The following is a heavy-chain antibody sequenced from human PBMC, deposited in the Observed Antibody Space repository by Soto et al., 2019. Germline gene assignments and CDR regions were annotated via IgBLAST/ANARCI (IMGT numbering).Heavy chain of an antibody. V-gene: IGHV3-23*01. J-gene: IGHJ4*02. D-gene: IGHD5-18*01. CDR3: AKPTFRYSYGSPLGY. Sequence: PGGSLRLSCAASGFTFSSYAMSWVRQAPGKGLEWVSAISGSGGSTYYADSVKGRFTISRDNSKNTLYLQMNSLRAEDTAAYYCAKPTFRYSYGSPLGYWGQGTLVTVSS. CDR2: ISGSGGST. CDR1: GFTFSSYA.